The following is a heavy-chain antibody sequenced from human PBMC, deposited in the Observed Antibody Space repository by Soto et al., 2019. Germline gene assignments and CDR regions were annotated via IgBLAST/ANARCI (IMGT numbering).Heavy chain of an antibody. V-gene: IGHV3-33*01. D-gene: IGHD2-15*01. CDR1: GFTFSSYG. CDR2: IWYDGSNK. Sequence: GGSLRLSCAASGFTFSSYGMHWVRQAPGKGLEWVAVIWYDGSNKYYADSVKGRFTISRDNSKNTLYLQMNSLRAEDTAVYYCARAGYCSGGSCFPIYYFDYWGQGTLVTVS. J-gene: IGHJ4*02. CDR3: ARAGYCSGGSCFPIYYFDY.